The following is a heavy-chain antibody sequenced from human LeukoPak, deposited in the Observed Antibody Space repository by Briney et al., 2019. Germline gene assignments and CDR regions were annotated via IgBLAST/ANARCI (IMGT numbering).Heavy chain of an antibody. CDR3: SRAPMIREGGDP. CDR2: ISSSSSTI. V-gene: IGHV3-48*01. D-gene: IGHD3-10*01. J-gene: IGHJ5*02. CDR1: GFTFSSYG. Sequence: GGSLRLSCAASGFTFSSYGMTWVRQAPGKGLEWVSYISSSSSTIYYADSVKGRFTISRDNAKNSLYLQMQGLRAEDTAVYYCSRAPMIREGGDPWGQGTLVTVSS.